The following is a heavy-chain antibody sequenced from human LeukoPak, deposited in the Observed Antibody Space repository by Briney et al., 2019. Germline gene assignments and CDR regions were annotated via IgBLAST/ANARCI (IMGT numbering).Heavy chain of an antibody. CDR1: GFTVSSNY. Sequence: SGGSLRLSCAASGFTVSSNYMSWVRQAPGKGLEWGSVIYSGGSTYYADSVKGRFTISRDNSKNTLYLQMNSLRAEDTAVYYCARASRTYYYDSGHAFDIWGQGTMVTVSS. CDR2: IYSGGST. V-gene: IGHV3-66*01. CDR3: ARASRTYYYDSGHAFDI. D-gene: IGHD3-22*01. J-gene: IGHJ3*02.